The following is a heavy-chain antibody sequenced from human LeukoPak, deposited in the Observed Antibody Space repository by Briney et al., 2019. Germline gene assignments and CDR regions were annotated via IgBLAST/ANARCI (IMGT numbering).Heavy chain of an antibody. V-gene: IGHV3-30*03. CDR1: GFTFSNYG. CDR2: ISYDGSNK. J-gene: IGHJ4*02. Sequence: SGGSLRLSCAASGFTFSNYGMHWVRQAPGKGLEWVTIISYDGSNKYYADSVKGRFTISRDNSKNTLYLQMNSLRAEGTAVYYCATDSAPDYWGQGTLVTVPS. CDR3: ATDSAPDY.